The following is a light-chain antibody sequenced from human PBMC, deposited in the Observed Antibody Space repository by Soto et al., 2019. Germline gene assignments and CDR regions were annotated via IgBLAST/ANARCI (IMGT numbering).Light chain of an antibody. CDR2: AAS. Sequence: QLTQSPSSLSASVGDRVTITCRASLGIGNSLSWYQLEPGKAPKLLISAASTLQSGVPSRFSGSGSRTDFTLTISSLQPEDFATYYCLHLNDYSGTFGPGTKVDIK. CDR1: LGIGNS. V-gene: IGKV1-9*01. CDR3: LHLNDYSGT. J-gene: IGKJ3*01.